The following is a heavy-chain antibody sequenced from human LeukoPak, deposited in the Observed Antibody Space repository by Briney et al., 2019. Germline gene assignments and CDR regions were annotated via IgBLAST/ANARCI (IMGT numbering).Heavy chain of an antibody. CDR2: ISGSGGST. Sequence: QPGGSLRLSCAASGFTFSSYAMSWVRQAPGKGLEWVSAISGSGGSTYYADSVKGRFTISRDNSKNTLYLQMYSLRAEDTAVYYCAKGFSATAAAGYYFDYWGQGTLVTVSS. V-gene: IGHV3-23*01. D-gene: IGHD6-13*01. J-gene: IGHJ4*02. CDR3: AKGFSATAAAGYYFDY. CDR1: GFTFSSYA.